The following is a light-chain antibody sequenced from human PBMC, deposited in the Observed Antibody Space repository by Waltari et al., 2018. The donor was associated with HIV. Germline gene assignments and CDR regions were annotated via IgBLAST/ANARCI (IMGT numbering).Light chain of an antibody. CDR2: DVS. V-gene: IGLV2-23*02. Sequence: QSALTQPASVSGSPGQSITISCTGTSSAVGGYNYVSWYQQHPGNAPKLMIYDVSKRPSGVSNRFSGSKSGNTASLTISGLQAEDEADYYCCSYAGSSTWVFGGGTKLTVL. CDR3: CSYAGSSTWV. J-gene: IGLJ3*02. CDR1: SSAVGGYNY.